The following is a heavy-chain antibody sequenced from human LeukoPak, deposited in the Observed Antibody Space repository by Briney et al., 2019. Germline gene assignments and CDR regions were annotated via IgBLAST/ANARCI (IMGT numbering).Heavy chain of an antibody. V-gene: IGHV4-38-2*01. CDR3: ARLPPYSSSSYYFDY. CDR1: AYSISSGYY. D-gene: IGHD6-6*01. CDR2: IYHSGIT. Sequence: SETLSLTCAVSAYSISSGYYWGWIRQPPGKGLGWIGSIYHSGITYYNPALKSRVTIPVDTSKNPVSLKLSSLTAADTSVYYCARLPPYSSSSYYFDYWGQGILVTVSS. J-gene: IGHJ4*02.